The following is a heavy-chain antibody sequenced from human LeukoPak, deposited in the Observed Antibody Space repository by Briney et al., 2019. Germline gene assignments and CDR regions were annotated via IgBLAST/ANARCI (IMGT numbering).Heavy chain of an antibody. Sequence: SGTLSLTCVVSGGSISSYYWSWIRQPPGKGLEWIGYIYYSGSTNYNPSLKSRVTISVDTSKNQFSLKLSSVTAADTAVYYCARAGPVGSYPFDYWGQGTLVTVSS. D-gene: IGHD1-26*01. CDR3: ARAGPVGSYPFDY. J-gene: IGHJ4*02. CDR2: IYYSGST. V-gene: IGHV4-59*01. CDR1: GGSISSYY.